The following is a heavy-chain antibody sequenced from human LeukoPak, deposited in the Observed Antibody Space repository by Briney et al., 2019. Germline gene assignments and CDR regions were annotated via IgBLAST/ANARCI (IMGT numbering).Heavy chain of an antibody. CDR2: IYYSGST. CDR1: GGSISSYY. V-gene: IGHV4-59*01. D-gene: IGHD3-22*01. J-gene: IGHJ4*02. CDR3: ARMYYYDSSGYAVYYFDH. Sequence: SETLSLTCTVSGGSISSYYWSWIRQPPGKGLEWIGYIYYSGSTNYNPSLKSRVTISVDTSKNQFPLQLRSVTAADPAVYYCARMYYYDSSGYAVYYFDHWGQGTLVTVSS.